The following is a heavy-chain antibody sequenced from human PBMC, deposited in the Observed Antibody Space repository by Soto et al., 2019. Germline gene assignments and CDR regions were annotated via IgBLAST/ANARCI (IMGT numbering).Heavy chain of an antibody. J-gene: IGHJ5*02. CDR3: ARQPTGYPNWFDA. V-gene: IGHV4-39*01. CDR1: GGSVTSSTSS. Sequence: QVQLQESGPGLVNPSETLSLTCTVSGGSVTSSTSSWAWVRQPPGKGLHWIGTIFYGHGTYYNPSLESRVTISLDTSKIQFSLELTSVTAAATAVYYCARQPTGYPNWFDAWGRGILVIVSS. D-gene: IGHD3-9*01. CDR2: IFYGHGT.